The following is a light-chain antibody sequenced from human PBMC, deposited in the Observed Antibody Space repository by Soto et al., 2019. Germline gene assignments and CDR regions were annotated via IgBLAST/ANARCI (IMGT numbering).Light chain of an antibody. Sequence: QSLLTEPPSASGTPGQRVTISCSGSSSHIGSNTVNWYQQLPGTAPKLPIYSNNQRPTRVPDRFSSPKSGTSASLANSGLQSEDDADYYCAAWDDSLNAHYVFGTGTKVTVL. J-gene: IGLJ1*01. CDR3: AAWDDSLNAHYV. CDR1: SSHIGSNT. V-gene: IGLV1-44*01. CDR2: SNN.